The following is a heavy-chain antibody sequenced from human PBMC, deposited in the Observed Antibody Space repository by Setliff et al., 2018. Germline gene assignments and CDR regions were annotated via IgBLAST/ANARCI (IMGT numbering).Heavy chain of an antibody. J-gene: IGHJ4*02. Sequence: SETLSRTCTVSGGSISTTDYYWGWIRQPPGKGLEWIGCVYYSGNTYYSPSLKSRVTMFVDTSKNQFSLMLYSVTAADTAIYYCARYDSSGYSENYYFDYWGQGTLVTVSS. D-gene: IGHD3-22*01. CDR1: GGSISTTDYY. CDR2: VYYSGNT. V-gene: IGHV4-39*07. CDR3: ARYDSSGYSENYYFDY.